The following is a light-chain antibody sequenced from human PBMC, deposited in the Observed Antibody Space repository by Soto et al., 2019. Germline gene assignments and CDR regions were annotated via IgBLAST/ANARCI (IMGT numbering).Light chain of an antibody. CDR1: QTVSSNY. CDR3: QQYTGPPTT. CDR2: GAS. V-gene: IGKV3-20*01. Sequence: EIILTQSPDTLSLSPGERATLSCRASQTVSSNYLAWCQQRPGQAPRLLIYGASTRAAGIPDRFSGSGSGTDFTLTITRLEHEDSEVYSCQQYTGPPTTLGQGTRLEIK. J-gene: IGKJ5*01.